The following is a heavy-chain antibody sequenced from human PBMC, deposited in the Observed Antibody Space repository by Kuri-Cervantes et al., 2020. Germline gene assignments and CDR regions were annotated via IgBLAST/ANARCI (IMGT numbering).Heavy chain of an antibody. CDR2: IIPIFGTA. CDR3: YSSSHAFDI. Sequence: SVKVSCKASGGTFSSYAICWVRQAPGQGLEWMGGIIPIFGTANYAQKFQGRVTITADESTSTAYMELRSLRSDDTAVYYCYSSSHAFDIWGQGTMVTVSS. CDR1: GGTFSSYA. D-gene: IGHD6-13*01. J-gene: IGHJ3*02. V-gene: IGHV1-69*13.